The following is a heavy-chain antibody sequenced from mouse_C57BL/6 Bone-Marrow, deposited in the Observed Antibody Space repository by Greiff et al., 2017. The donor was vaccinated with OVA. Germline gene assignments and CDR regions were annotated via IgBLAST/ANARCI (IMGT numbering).Heavy chain of an antibody. CDR3: TVDYYGSSPWFAY. J-gene: IGHJ3*01. CDR1: GFTFSNYW. V-gene: IGHV6-3*01. CDR2: IRLKSDNYAT. D-gene: IGHD1-1*01. Sequence: EVMLVESGGGLVQPGGSMKLSCVASGFTFSNYWMNWVRQSPEKGLEWVAQIRLKSDNYATHYAESVKGRFTISRDDSKSSVYLQMNNLRAEDTGIYYCTVDYYGSSPWFAYWGQGTLVTVSA.